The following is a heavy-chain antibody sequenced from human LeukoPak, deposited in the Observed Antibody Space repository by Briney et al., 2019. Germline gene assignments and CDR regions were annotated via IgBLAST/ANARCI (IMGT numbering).Heavy chain of an antibody. J-gene: IGHJ3*02. CDR3: ARGINDAFDI. CDR1: GGSISSSNW. CDR2: IYYSGST. V-gene: IGHV4-39*01. Sequence: SETLSLTCAVSGGSISSSNWWNWVRQPPGKGLEWIGSIYYSGSTYYNPSLKSRVTISVDTSKNQFSLKLNSVTAADTAVYYCARGINDAFDIWGQGTMVTVSS. D-gene: IGHD2/OR15-2a*01.